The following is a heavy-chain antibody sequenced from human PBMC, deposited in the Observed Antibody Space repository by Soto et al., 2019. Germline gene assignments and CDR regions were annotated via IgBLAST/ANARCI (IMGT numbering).Heavy chain of an antibody. CDR3: ASPPTVATIVTYYYGMDV. D-gene: IGHD5-12*01. CDR1: GGTFSSYA. J-gene: IGHJ6*02. V-gene: IGHV1-69*12. CDR2: IIPIFGTA. Sequence: QVQLVQSGAEVKKPGSSVKVSCKASGGTFSSYAISWVRQAPGQGLEWMGGIIPIFGTADYAQKFPGRVKNTANESTGTAYIELSSLRSEDRAGYYCASPPTVATIVTYYYGMDVWGQGTMVTVSS.